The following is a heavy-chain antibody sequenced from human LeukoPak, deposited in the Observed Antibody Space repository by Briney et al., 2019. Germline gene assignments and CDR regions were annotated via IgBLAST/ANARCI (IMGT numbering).Heavy chain of an antibody. Sequence: PSETLSLTCTVSGGSISSYYWSWIRQPPGKGLEWIGYIYYSGSTNYNPSLKSRVTISVDTSKNQFSLKLSSVTAADTAVYYCARDLGAGRYYFDYWGQGTLVTVSS. CDR3: ARDLGAGRYYFDY. V-gene: IGHV4-59*01. CDR2: IYYSGST. J-gene: IGHJ4*02. D-gene: IGHD6-13*01. CDR1: GGSISSYY.